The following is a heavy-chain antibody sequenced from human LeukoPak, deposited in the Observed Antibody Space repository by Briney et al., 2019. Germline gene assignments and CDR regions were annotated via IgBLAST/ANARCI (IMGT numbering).Heavy chain of an antibody. J-gene: IGHJ5*02. CDR3: ARQLGTTGGWFDP. CDR2: INPNSGGT. Sequence: ASVKVSCKASGYTFTGYYMHWVRQAPGQGLEWMGWINPNSGGTNYAQKFQSRVTMTRDTSISTAYMELSRLRSDDTAVYYCARQLGTTGGWFDPWGQGTLVTVSS. CDR1: GYTFTGYY. D-gene: IGHD1-1*01. V-gene: IGHV1-2*02.